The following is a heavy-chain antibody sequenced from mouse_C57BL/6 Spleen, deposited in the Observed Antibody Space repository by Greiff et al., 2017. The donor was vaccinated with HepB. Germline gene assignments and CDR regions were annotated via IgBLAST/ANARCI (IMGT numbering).Heavy chain of an antibody. D-gene: IGHD1-1*01. V-gene: IGHV2-2*01. CDR1: GFSLTSYG. CDR2: IWSGGST. Sequence: QVQLKQSGPGLVQPSQSLSITCTVSGFSLTSYGVHWVRQSPGKGLEWLGVIWSGGSTDYNAAFISRLSISKDNSKSQVFFKMNSLQADDTAIYYCASPRDYYGSSHWYFDVWGTGTTVTVSS. CDR3: ASPRDYYGSSHWYFDV. J-gene: IGHJ1*03.